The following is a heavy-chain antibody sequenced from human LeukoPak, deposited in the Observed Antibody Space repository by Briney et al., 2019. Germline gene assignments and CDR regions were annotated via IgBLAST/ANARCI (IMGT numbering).Heavy chain of an antibody. J-gene: IGHJ4*02. Sequence: GRSLRLSCAASGFTFSSYGMHWVRQAPGKGLEWVAVISYDGSNKYYADSVKGRFTISRENSKNTLYLQMNSLRAEDTAVYYCAKEGRRYCSSTSCYAPDDYWGQGTLVTVSS. CDR1: GFTFSSYG. CDR3: AKEGRRYCSSTSCYAPDDY. V-gene: IGHV3-30*18. D-gene: IGHD2-2*01. CDR2: ISYDGSNK.